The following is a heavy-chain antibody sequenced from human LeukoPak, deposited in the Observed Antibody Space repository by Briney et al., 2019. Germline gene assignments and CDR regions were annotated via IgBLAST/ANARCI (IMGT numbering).Heavy chain of an antibody. V-gene: IGHV4-34*01. Sequence: SETLSLTCAVYGGSFSGYYWCWIRQPPGKGLEWIGEINVSESTNYNPSLKSRVTISVDTSKNPFSLKLSSVTAADTAVYYCARFYYDSSGYYVGYYFDYWRQGTLVTVSS. CDR3: ARFYYDSSGYYVGYYFDY. CDR2: INVSEST. J-gene: IGHJ4*02. CDR1: GGSFSGYY. D-gene: IGHD3-22*01.